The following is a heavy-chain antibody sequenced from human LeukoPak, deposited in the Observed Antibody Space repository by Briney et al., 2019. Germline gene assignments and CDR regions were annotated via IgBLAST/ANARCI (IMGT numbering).Heavy chain of an antibody. V-gene: IGHV4-30-2*01. Sequence: SETLSLTCAVSGGSISSGGYSWSWIRQPPGKGLEWIGYIYHSGSTYYNLSLKSRVTISVDRSKNQFSLKLSSVTAADTAVYYCARDYGGEYFQHWGQGTLVTVSS. D-gene: IGHD4-23*01. CDR3: ARDYGGEYFQH. J-gene: IGHJ1*01. CDR1: GGSISSGGYS. CDR2: IYHSGST.